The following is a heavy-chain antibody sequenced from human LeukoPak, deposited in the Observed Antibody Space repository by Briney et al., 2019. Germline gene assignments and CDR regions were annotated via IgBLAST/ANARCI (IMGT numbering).Heavy chain of an antibody. CDR1: GFTFSDYA. J-gene: IGHJ4*02. D-gene: IGHD3-22*01. CDR3: AKGIRPYYYDSSGYYYFDY. CDR2: ISGSGGST. V-gene: IGHV3-23*01. Sequence: GGSLRLSCAAYGFTFSDYAMHWVRQAPGKGLEWVSAISGSGGSTYYADSVKGRFTISRDNSKNTLYLQMNSLRAEDTAVYYCAKGIRPYYYDSSGYYYFDYWGQGTLVTVSS.